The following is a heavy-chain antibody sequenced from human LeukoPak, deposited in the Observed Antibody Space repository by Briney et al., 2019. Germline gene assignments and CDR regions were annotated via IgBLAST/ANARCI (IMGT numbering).Heavy chain of an antibody. D-gene: IGHD1-26*01. CDR3: VKGGATRGRFEN. V-gene: IGHV3-7*01. J-gene: IGHJ4*02. CDR2: MKEDGSEI. Sequence: PGGSLRLSRVASGFRFNVQTMSWIRQAPGKGLDWVASMKEDGSEIRYVDSVKGRFTISRDNSKNSLYLQMNSLRADDTGVYRCVKGGATRGRFENWGQGTLVTVSS. CDR1: GFRFNVQT.